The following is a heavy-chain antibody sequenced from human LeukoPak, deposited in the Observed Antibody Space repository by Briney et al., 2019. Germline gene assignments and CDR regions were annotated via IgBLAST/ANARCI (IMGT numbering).Heavy chain of an antibody. D-gene: IGHD2-2*02. J-gene: IGHJ4*02. Sequence: PGGSLRLSCAASGFTFSNAWMSWVRQAPGKGLEWVGRIKSKTDGGTTDYAAPVKGRFTISRGDSKNTLYLQMNSLKSEATAVYYCTGDIVVVPAAIPNIVDSFDYWGQGTLVTVSS. CDR1: GFTFSNAW. CDR2: IKSKTDGGTT. CDR3: TGDIVVVPAAIPNIVDSFDY. V-gene: IGHV3-15*01.